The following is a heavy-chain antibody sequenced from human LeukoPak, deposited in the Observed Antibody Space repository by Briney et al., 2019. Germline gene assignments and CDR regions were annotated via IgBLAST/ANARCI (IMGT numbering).Heavy chain of an antibody. V-gene: IGHV3-7*03. CDR1: GFIFNSYW. D-gene: IGHD6-19*01. CDR2: VDQDGSEK. CDR3: ASTGYSSGWYEGPDY. J-gene: IGHJ4*02. Sequence: PGGSLRLSCAASGFIFNSYWMNWLRQAPGKGLEWVANVDQDGSEKYYVGSVKGRFTISRDNAKNSLYLQMNSLRAEDTAVYYCASTGYSSGWYEGPDYWGQGTLVTVSS.